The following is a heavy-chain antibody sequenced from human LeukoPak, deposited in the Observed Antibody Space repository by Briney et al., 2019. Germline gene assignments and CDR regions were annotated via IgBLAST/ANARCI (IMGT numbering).Heavy chain of an antibody. D-gene: IGHD2-15*01. CDR1: GFTFSSYT. V-gene: IGHV3-21*01. CDR2: ISISGTYT. Sequence: GGSLRLSXAASGFTFSSYTMNWVRQAPGKGLEWVSSISISGTYTYHADSVKGRFTISRDDAKNSLYMQMNSLRPEDTAVYYCAREFCSGANCYPMGAFDMWGQGTMVTVSS. J-gene: IGHJ3*02. CDR3: AREFCSGANCYPMGAFDM.